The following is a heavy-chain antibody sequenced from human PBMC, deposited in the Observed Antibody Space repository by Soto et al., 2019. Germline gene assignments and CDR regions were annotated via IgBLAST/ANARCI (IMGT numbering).Heavy chain of an antibody. J-gene: IGHJ4*02. CDR3: ARDGANIVVVVAATGGFDY. CDR1: GYTFTSYY. D-gene: IGHD2-15*01. V-gene: IGHV1-46*03. CDR2: INPSGGST. Sequence: QVQLVQSGAEVKKPGASVKVSCKASGYTFTSYYMHWVRQAPGQGLEWMGIINPSGGSTSYAQTLQGRVTMTRDTSTSTVYMELSSLRSEDTAVYYCARDGANIVVVVAATGGFDYWGQGTLVTVSS.